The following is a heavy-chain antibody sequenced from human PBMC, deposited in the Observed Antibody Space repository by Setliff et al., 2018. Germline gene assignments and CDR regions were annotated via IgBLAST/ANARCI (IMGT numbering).Heavy chain of an antibody. Sequence: PGGSLRLSCVASGFTFSNYGMHWVRQAPGKGLEWVALIWNDGSSKYYADSVKGRFTISRDNAKNSLYLQMNSLRAEDTAVYYCARNGDVDTGFLGYYYYYYMDVWGKGTTVTVSS. J-gene: IGHJ6*03. V-gene: IGHV3-33*01. CDR2: IWNDGSSK. CDR1: GFTFSNYG. CDR3: ARNGDVDTGFLGYYYYYYMDV. D-gene: IGHD5-18*01.